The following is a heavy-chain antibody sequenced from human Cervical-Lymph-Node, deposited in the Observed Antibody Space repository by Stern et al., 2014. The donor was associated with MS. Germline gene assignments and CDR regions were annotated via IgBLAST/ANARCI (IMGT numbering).Heavy chain of an antibody. CDR2: IYSSGST. CDR1: GGSISSGGYY. J-gene: IGHJ1*01. CDR3: ATAPGREYGGNPQYRPPIYFQH. V-gene: IGHV4-31*03. Sequence: QLQLQESGPGLVKPSQTLSLTCTVSGGSISSGGYYWSWIRQHPGKGLEWIGYIYSSGSTYYNPSLKSRVTISVDTSKNQFSLKLSSVTAADTAVYFCATAPGREYGGNPQYRPPIYFQHWGQGTLVTVSS. D-gene: IGHD4-23*01.